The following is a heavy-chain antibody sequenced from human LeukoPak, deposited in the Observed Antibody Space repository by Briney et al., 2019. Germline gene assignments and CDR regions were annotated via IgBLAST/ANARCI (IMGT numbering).Heavy chain of an antibody. CDR1: GFTFSSYG. CDR2: ISSSSSYT. Sequence: GGSLRLSCAASGFTFSSYGMHWVRQAPGKGLEWVSSISSSSSYTYYADSVKGRFTISRDNAKNSLYLQMNSLRAEDTAVYYCATVPDYDILTGYPSITSPHYMDVWGEGTTVTISS. J-gene: IGHJ6*03. CDR3: ATVPDYDILTGYPSITSPHYMDV. D-gene: IGHD3-9*01. V-gene: IGHV3-21*01.